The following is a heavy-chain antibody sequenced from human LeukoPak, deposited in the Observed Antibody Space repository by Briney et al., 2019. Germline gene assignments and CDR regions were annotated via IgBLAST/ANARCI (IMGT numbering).Heavy chain of an antibody. CDR3: ARDRHRYNYDSSGYPPY. D-gene: IGHD3-22*01. CDR1: EFSVGSNY. Sequence: GGSLRLSCAASEFSVGSNYMTWVRQAPGKGLEWVSLIYSGGSTYYADSVKGRFTISRDNSKNTLYLQMNSLRAEDTAVYSCARDRHRYNYDSSGYPPYWGQGTLVTVSS. V-gene: IGHV3-66*01. CDR2: IYSGGST. J-gene: IGHJ4*02.